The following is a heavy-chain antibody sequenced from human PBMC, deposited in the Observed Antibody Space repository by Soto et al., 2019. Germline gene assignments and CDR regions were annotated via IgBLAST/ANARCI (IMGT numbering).Heavy chain of an antibody. CDR2: IWYDGSNK. Sequence: GSLRLSCAASGFTFSSYGMHWVRQAPGKGLEWVAVIWYDGSNKYYADSVKGRFTISRDNSKNTLYLQMNSLRAEDTAVYYCARDDFGVVIIPHIIWEYGMDVWGQGTTVTVSS. V-gene: IGHV3-33*01. D-gene: IGHD3-3*01. J-gene: IGHJ6*02. CDR3: ARDDFGVVIIPHIIWEYGMDV. CDR1: GFTFSSYG.